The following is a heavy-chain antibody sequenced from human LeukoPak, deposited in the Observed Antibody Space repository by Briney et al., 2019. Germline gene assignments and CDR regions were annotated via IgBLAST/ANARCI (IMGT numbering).Heavy chain of an antibody. Sequence: SETLSLTCAVYGGSFSGYYWSWIRQPPGKGLEWIGEINHSGSTNYNPSLKSRVTISVDTSKNQFSLKLSSVTAADTAVYYCARGFYRKIDYWGQGTLVTVSS. D-gene: IGHD3-3*01. J-gene: IGHJ4*02. V-gene: IGHV4-34*01. CDR2: INHSGST. CDR1: GGSFSGYY. CDR3: ARGFYRKIDY.